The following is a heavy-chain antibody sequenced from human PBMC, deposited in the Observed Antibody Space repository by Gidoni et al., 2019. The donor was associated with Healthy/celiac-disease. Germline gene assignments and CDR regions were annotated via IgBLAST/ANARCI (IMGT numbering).Heavy chain of an antibody. CDR3: ASRSHTSFDS. CDR2: INHGGST. CDR1: GGSFSGYY. Sequence: QVQLQQWGAGLSKPSETLSLTCAVYGGSFSGYYWSWIRQPPGKGLELIGEINHGGSTNYNPSLQSRVPISVDTSKYQFSLKLSSLTAADTAVYYCASRSHTSFDSWGQGTLVTVSS. J-gene: IGHJ4*02. V-gene: IGHV4-34*01.